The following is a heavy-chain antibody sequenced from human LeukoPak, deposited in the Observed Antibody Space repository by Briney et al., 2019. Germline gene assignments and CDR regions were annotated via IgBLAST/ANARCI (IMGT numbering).Heavy chain of an antibody. CDR1: GGSFSAYY. D-gene: IGHD6-19*01. CDR3: ARGRGWYIY. CDR2: INHSGST. Sequence: SETLSLTCAVYGGSFSAYYWSWIRQPPGKGLEWIGEINHSGSTNYNPSLKSRVTISVDTSKNQFSLKLSSVTAADTAEYYCARGRGWYIYWGQGTLVTVSS. J-gene: IGHJ4*02. V-gene: IGHV4-34*01.